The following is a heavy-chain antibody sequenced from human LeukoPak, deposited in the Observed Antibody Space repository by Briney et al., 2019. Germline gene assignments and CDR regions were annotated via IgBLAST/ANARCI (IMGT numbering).Heavy chain of an antibody. V-gene: IGHV1-69*05. CDR2: IIPIFGTA. Sequence: SVKVSCKASGGTFSSYAISWVRQAPGQGLEWMGGIIPIFGTANYAQKFQGRVTITTDESTSTAYMELSSLRSEDTAVYYCARGISLSNWVDYWGQGTLVTVSS. J-gene: IGHJ4*02. CDR3: ARGISLSNWVDY. CDR1: GGTFSSYA. D-gene: IGHD7-27*01.